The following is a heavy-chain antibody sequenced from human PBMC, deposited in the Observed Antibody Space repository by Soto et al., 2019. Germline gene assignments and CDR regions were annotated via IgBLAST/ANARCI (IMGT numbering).Heavy chain of an antibody. CDR2: IKSKTDGGTT. V-gene: IGHV3-15*07. J-gene: IGHJ6*02. CDR1: GFTFSNAW. Sequence: GGSLRLSCAASGFTFSNAWMNWVRQAPGKGLEWVGRIKSKTDGGTTDYAAPVKGRFTISRDDSKNTLYLQMNSLKTEDTAVYYCTTEVYGSGSWWSDRADVWGQGTTVTVSS. D-gene: IGHD3-10*01. CDR3: TTEVYGSGSWWSDRADV.